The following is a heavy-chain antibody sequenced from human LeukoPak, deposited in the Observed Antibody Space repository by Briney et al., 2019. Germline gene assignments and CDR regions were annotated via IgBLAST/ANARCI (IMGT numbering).Heavy chain of an antibody. Sequence: GGSLRLSCAASGFTFSSYAMSWVRQAPGKGLEWVSFISPSGDRTSNADSVEGRFTISRDNTRNTLYLQMNSLRDEDTDVYYCAIMHGYYDGSGFWVQWGQGTLVTVS. V-gene: IGHV3-23*01. CDR2: ISPSGDRT. CDR3: AIMHGYYDGSGFWVQ. J-gene: IGHJ4*02. D-gene: IGHD3-22*01. CDR1: GFTFSSYA.